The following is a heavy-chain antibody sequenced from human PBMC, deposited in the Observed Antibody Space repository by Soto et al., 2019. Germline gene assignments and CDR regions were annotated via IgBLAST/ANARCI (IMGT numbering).Heavy chain of an antibody. CDR3: ARDQTPSSGWPGMDV. V-gene: IGHV1-2*02. CDR2: INPSSGAT. J-gene: IGHJ6*02. D-gene: IGHD6-19*01. CDR1: GYTFGTYF. Sequence: GASVKVACKASGYTFGTYFMHWMRQAPGQGLEWMGWINPSSGATKYAQKFQGRVAMTRDTSISTAYIERTRLRSDDTAVYYCARDQTPSSGWPGMDVWGQGTTVTVS.